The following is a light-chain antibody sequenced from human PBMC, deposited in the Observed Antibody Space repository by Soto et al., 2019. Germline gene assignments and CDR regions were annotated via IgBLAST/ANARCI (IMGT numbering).Light chain of an antibody. CDR3: QQRSNWPHIT. J-gene: IGKJ5*01. CDR2: GAS. Sequence: EIVLTQSAGTLSLSPGERATLSCGASQSVRSVYLAWYQQKPGQSPRLLIYGASNRATGIPDRFSGSGSGTDFTLTISSLEPEDFAVYYCQQRSNWPHITFGQRTRLEIK. V-gene: IGKV3-11*01. CDR1: QSVRSVY.